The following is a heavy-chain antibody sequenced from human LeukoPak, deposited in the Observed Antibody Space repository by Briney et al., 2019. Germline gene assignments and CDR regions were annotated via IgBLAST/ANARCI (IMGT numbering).Heavy chain of an antibody. D-gene: IGHD4-23*01. CDR2: FDPEDGET. Sequence: ASVKVSCKVSGYTLTELSMHWVRQAPGKGLEWMGGFDPEDGETIYAQKFQGRVTITTDESTSTAYMELSSLRSEDTAVYYCARDLGGNPDYWGQGTLVTVSS. CDR3: ARDLGGNPDY. J-gene: IGHJ4*02. CDR1: GYTLTELS. V-gene: IGHV1-24*01.